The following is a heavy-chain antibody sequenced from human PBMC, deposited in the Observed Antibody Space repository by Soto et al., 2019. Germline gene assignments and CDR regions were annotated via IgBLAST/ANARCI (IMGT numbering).Heavy chain of an antibody. CDR1: GFTFSSYG. CDR2: IAYEGSNK. V-gene: IGHV3-30*18. CDR3: AKSRYGMTTVTTPAFDP. J-gene: IGHJ5*02. Sequence: QVQLVESGGGVVQPGRSLRLSCAASGFTFSSYGMHWVRQAPGKGLEWVAVIAYEGSNKYYADSVKGRFTISRDNSKNTLYLQMNSLRAEDTAVYYCAKSRYGMTTVTTPAFDPWGQGTLVTVSS. D-gene: IGHD4-17*01.